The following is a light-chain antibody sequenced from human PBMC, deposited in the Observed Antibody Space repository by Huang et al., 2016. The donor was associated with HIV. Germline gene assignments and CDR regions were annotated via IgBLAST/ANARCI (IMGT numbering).Light chain of an antibody. CDR3: QQLNAYPIT. V-gene: IGKV1-9*01. J-gene: IGKJ5*01. Sequence: IQLTQSPSSLSASVGDRVTITCRASQDLNTTLAWYQQKPWKAPKVLIYAASTLQSWVPSRFNGSASGIYFSLTINNLQPEDFATYYCQQLNAYPITFGQGTRL. CDR1: QDLNTT. CDR2: AAS.